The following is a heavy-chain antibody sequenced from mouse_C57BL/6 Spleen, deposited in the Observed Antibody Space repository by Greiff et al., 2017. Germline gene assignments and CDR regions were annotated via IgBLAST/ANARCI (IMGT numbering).Heavy chain of an antibody. V-gene: IGHV1-26*01. Sequence: EVQLQQSGPELVKPGASVKISCKASGYTFTDYYMNWVKQSHGKSLEWIGDINPNNGGTSYNQKFKGKATLTVDKSSSTAYMELRSLTSEDSAVYYCARTGYDPFDYWGQGTTLTVSS. CDR2: INPNNGGT. CDR1: GYTFTDYY. J-gene: IGHJ2*01. D-gene: IGHD2-3*01. CDR3: ARTGYDPFDY.